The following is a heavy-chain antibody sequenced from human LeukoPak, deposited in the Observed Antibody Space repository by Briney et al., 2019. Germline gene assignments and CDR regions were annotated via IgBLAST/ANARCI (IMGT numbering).Heavy chain of an antibody. V-gene: IGHV1-8*01. CDR2: MNPNSGNT. CDR3: ARGGYCSSTSCYSFYYGMDV. D-gene: IGHD2-2*01. Sequence: GASVKVSRKASGYTFTSYDINWVRQATGQGLEWMGWMNPNSGNTGYAQKFQGRVTMTRNTSISTAYMELSSLRSEDTAVYYCARGGYCSSTSCYSFYYGMDVWGQGATVTVSS. J-gene: IGHJ6*02. CDR1: GYTFTSYD.